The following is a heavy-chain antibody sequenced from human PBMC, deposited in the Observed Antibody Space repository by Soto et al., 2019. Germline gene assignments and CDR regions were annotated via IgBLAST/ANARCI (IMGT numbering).Heavy chain of an antibody. Sequence: QITLKESGPTLVKPTQTLTLTCTFSGFSLSTSGVGVGWIRQPPGKALEWLALIYWDNDKRYSPSLQSRLTITKDTSKNQVILTMSNMDPVDTATYYCVHSRCGGDCLQSYPSHYYYCMYVWGQGTNVTVSS. J-gene: IGHJ6*02. CDR2: IYWDNDK. CDR3: VHSRCGGDCLQSYPSHYYYCMYV. V-gene: IGHV2-5*02. CDR1: GFSLSTSGVG. D-gene: IGHD2-21*02.